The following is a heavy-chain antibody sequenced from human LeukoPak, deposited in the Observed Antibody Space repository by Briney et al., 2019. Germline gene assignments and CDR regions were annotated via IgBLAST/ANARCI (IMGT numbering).Heavy chain of an antibody. V-gene: IGHV1-24*01. CDR3: ATEEAGSFPAFDC. D-gene: IGHD1-26*01. CDR2: LDPGDGEI. Sequence: GALVKVSCKVSGSTLTELSIHWVRQAPGKGLEWMGGLDPGDGEILYARRFQGRVTMTEDTSTDTAYMDLSSLTSDDTAVYYCATEEAGSFPAFDCWGQGTWVTVSS. CDR1: GSTLTELS. J-gene: IGHJ4*02.